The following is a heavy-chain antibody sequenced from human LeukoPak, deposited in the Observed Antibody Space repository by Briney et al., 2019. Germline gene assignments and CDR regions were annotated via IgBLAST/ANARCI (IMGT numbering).Heavy chain of an antibody. Sequence: GGSLRLSCGASGFTFSSYWMHWVRQAPGKGLVWVPRIRPDGTGTNYADSVKGRFTISRDNAKNTLYLQMNSLRAEDTAVYYCARDLVYGSGSYDYWGQGTLVTVSS. CDR3: ARDLVYGSGSYDY. V-gene: IGHV3-74*01. D-gene: IGHD3-10*01. J-gene: IGHJ4*02. CDR1: GFTFSSYW. CDR2: IRPDGTGT.